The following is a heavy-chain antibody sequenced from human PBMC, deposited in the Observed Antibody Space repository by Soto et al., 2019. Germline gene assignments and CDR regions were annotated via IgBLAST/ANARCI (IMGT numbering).Heavy chain of an antibody. CDR1: GGSISSYY. V-gene: IGHV4-4*07. CDR2: IYTSGST. D-gene: IGHD2-2*01. Sequence: SETLSLTCTVSGGSISSYYWSWIRQPAGKGLEWIGRIYTSGSTNYNPSLKSRVTMSVDTSKNQFSLKLSSVTAADTAVYYCARDDIYAVVPSASPVGIDVWGQGTTVTVSS. CDR3: ARDDIYAVVPSASPVGIDV. J-gene: IGHJ6*02.